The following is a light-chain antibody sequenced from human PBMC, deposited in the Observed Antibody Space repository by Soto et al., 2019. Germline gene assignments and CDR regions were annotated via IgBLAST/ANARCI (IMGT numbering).Light chain of an antibody. CDR2: GGS. Sequence: QSVLTQPASVSGSPGQSITISCTGTSSDVGDHNYVSWYQQHPGKAPKLMIYGGSKRPSGVSNRFSGSKSGNTASLTISGLPDDDDADYYCSSYTSSSTLVFGGGTKLTVL. V-gene: IGLV2-14*01. CDR3: SSYTSSSTLV. CDR1: SSDVGDHNY. J-gene: IGLJ2*01.